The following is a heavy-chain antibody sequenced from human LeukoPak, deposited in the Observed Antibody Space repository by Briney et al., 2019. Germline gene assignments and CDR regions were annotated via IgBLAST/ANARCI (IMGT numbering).Heavy chain of an antibody. CDR2: IIPILGIA. D-gene: IGHD2-2*01. V-gene: IGHV1-69*04. J-gene: IGHJ6*02. Sequence: GASVKVSCKASGGTFSSYAISWVRQAPGQGLEWMGRIIPILGIANYAQKFQGRVTITADKSTSTAYMELSSLRSEDTAVYYCARNLIVVVPAAMESPYYYGMDVWGQGTTVTVSS. CDR1: GGTFSSYA. CDR3: ARNLIVVVPAAMESPYYYGMDV.